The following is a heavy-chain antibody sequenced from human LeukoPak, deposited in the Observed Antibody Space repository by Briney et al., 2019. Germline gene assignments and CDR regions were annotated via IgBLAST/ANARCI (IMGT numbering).Heavy chain of an antibody. D-gene: IGHD3-10*01. V-gene: IGHV3-7*01. Sequence: TGGSLRRSCAASGFTFSSYWMSWVRQAPGKGLEWLANIKQDGSEKYYVDSVKGRFTISRDNAKNSLYLQMNRLRAEDTAVYYCARARGYYGSGTFDYWGQGTLVTVSS. CDR3: ARARGYYGSGTFDY. J-gene: IGHJ4*02. CDR1: GFTFSSYW. CDR2: IKQDGSEK.